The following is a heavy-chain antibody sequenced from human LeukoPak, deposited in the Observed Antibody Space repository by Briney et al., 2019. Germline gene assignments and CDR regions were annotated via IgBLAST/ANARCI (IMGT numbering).Heavy chain of an antibody. J-gene: IGHJ4*02. CDR3: ARQWYSSGWYVD. V-gene: IGHV4-39*01. CDR1: GGPISSSPYY. CDR2: IYYSGST. D-gene: IGHD6-19*01. Sequence: PSETLSLTCSVSGGPISSSPYYWGWIRQSPGKGLEWIGNIYYSGSTHYNPSLKSRLTISVDTSKNLFSLKLTSVTAADTAIYYCARQWYSSGWYVDWGQGILVTVSS.